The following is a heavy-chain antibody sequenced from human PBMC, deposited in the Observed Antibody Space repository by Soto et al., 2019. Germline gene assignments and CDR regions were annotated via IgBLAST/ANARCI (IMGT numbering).Heavy chain of an antibody. D-gene: IGHD3-10*01. J-gene: IGHJ6*02. Sequence: ASVKVSCKASGYTFTGYYMHWVRQAPGQGLEWMGWINPNSGGTNYAQKFQGWVTMTRDTSISTAYMELSRLRSDDTAVYYCARGPGTMVRGVTYYYGMDVWGQGTTVTVSS. CDR3: ARGPGTMVRGVTYYYGMDV. CDR2: INPNSGGT. V-gene: IGHV1-2*04. CDR1: GYTFTGYY.